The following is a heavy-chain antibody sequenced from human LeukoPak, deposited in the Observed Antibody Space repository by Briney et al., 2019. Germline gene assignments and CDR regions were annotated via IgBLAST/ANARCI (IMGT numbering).Heavy chain of an antibody. D-gene: IGHD7-27*01. J-gene: IGHJ4*02. CDR1: GFTFSTYA. CDR2: ITVSGGST. CDR3: AKVVGRGSGDPD. Sequence: GESLRLSCLASGFTFSTYAVSWVRQAPGKGLEWVSTITVSGGSTYYADSVKGRFTISRDNSKNTLFLQMNSLRAEDTAVYYCAKVVGRGSGDPDWGQGTLVTVSS. V-gene: IGHV3-23*01.